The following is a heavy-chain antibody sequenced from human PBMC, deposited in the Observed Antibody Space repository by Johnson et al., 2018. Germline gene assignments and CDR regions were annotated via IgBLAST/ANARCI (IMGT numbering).Heavy chain of an antibody. J-gene: IGHJ6*02. D-gene: IGHD5-18*01. Sequence: QVQLVQSGGGVVQPGRSLRLSCAASGFTFSRYGMHWVRQAPGMGLDWVAIIWYDGSNKYYADAVKGRLTIPRDNSKNTLYMQMNSLRAEDTAVYYCARARSWGIQLYYYYYGMDVWGQGTTVTVSS. CDR2: IWYDGSNK. V-gene: IGHV3-33*01. CDR1: GFTFSRYG. CDR3: ARARSWGIQLYYYYYGMDV.